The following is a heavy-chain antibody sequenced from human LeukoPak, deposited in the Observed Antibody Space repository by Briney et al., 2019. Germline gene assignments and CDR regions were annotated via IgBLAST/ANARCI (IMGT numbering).Heavy chain of an antibody. V-gene: IGHV4-4*07. CDR3: ARDVVTTTGDYFDY. D-gene: IGHD2-2*01. CDR2: IYTSGST. J-gene: IGHJ4*02. Sequence: KTSETLSLTCTVSGDSINIYYWSSIRQSAGKGLEWIGRIYTSGSTNYNPSLKSRVTMSVDTSKHQFSLKLSSVTAADTAVYYCARDVVTTTGDYFDYWGQGTLVTVSS. CDR1: GDSINIYY.